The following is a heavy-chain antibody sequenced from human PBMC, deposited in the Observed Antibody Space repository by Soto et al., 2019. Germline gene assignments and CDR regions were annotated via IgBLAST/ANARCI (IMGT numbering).Heavy chain of an antibody. CDR2: IGPDGTDI. J-gene: IGHJ5*02. CDR3: AKLPWEVAPS. CDR1: GFTFSSYA. D-gene: IGHD1-26*01. V-gene: IGHV3-23*01. Sequence: GGSLRLSCAASGFTFSSYAMSWVRQAPGKGLEWVSAIGPDGTDIVYADSVKGRFIISRDNARNTVYLQMNSLEAEDTAVYYCAKLPWEVAPSWGQGTLVTVSS.